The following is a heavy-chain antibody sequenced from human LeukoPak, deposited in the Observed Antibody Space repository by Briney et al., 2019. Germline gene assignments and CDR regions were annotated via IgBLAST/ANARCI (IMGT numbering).Heavy chain of an antibody. CDR1: GFTFSNAW. V-gene: IGHV3-15*01. D-gene: IGHD6-19*01. Sequence: PGGSLRLSCAASGFTFSNAWMSWVRQAPGEGLEGVGRIKSKTDGGTTDYAAHVKGRFTISRDDSKNTLYLQMNSLKPEDTAVYYCTTAVAGDDFDYWGQGTLVTVSS. CDR2: IKSKTDGGTT. CDR3: TTAVAGDDFDY. J-gene: IGHJ4*02.